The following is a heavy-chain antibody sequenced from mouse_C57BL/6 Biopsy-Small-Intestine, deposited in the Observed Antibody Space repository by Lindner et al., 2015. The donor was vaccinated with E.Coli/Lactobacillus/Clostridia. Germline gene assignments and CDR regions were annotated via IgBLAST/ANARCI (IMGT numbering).Heavy chain of an antibody. V-gene: IGHV2-9-1*01. CDR3: AREGDGNYVDYAMDY. Sequence: VQLQESGPGLVAPSQSLSITCTVSGSSLTSYAISWVRRPPGKGLEWLGVTWTGGGTNYNSALKSRLSISKDNSKSQVFLKMNSLQTDDTARYYCAREGDGNYVDYAMDYWGQGTSVTVSS. D-gene: IGHD2-1*01. CDR2: TWTGGGT. J-gene: IGHJ4*01. CDR1: GSSLTSYA.